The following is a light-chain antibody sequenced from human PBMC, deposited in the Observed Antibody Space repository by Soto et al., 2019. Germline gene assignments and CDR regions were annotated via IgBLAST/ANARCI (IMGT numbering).Light chain of an antibody. CDR1: QSVSSSY. CDR2: GAS. Sequence: IVLTQSPGTLSLSPGERATLSCRARQSVSSSYLAWYQQKPGQAPRLLIYGASSRATGIPDRFSGSGSGTDFTLTISRLEPEDFAVYYCQQYGSSPPKITFGQGTRLEIK. CDR3: QQYGSSPPKIT. V-gene: IGKV3-20*01. J-gene: IGKJ5*01.